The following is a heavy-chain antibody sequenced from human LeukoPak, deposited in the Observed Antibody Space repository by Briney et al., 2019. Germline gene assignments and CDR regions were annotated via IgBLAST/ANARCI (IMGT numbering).Heavy chain of an antibody. D-gene: IGHD1-1*01. V-gene: IGHV3-7*01. J-gene: IGHJ5*02. Sequence: GGSLRLSCAASKFTFSNFWMSWVRQAPGKGLEWVATIKQDGSEIYYVDSVKGRFTISRDNAKNSLYLQMNSLRAEDTAVYYCARDHWNANWLDPWGQGTLVTVSS. CDR3: ARDHWNANWLDP. CDR1: KFTFSNFW. CDR2: IKQDGSEI.